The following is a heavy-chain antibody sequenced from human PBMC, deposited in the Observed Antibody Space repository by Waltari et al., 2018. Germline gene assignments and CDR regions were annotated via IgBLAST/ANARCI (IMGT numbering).Heavy chain of an antibody. J-gene: IGHJ5*02. Sequence: EVQLLESGGGLVQPGGSLRLSCAASGFTFSSYAMSWVRQAPGKGLEWVSAISGSGGSTYYADSVKGRFTISRDNSKNTLYLQMNSLRAEDTAVYYCVTATRRAELNWFDPWGQGTLVTVSS. V-gene: IGHV3-23*01. CDR2: ISGSGGST. D-gene: IGHD1-7*01. CDR1: GFTFSSYA. CDR3: VTATRRAELNWFDP.